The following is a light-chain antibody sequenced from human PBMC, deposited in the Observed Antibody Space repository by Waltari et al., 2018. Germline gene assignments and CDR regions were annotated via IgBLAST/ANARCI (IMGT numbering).Light chain of an antibody. CDR3: HSRDVSGVGGS. CDR1: SLRSYY. CDR2: DKN. Sequence: SSELTQDPAVSVAMGQTVRITCQGDSLRSYYASWYQQRPGQAPRLVMYDKNNRPSGVPDRFSGSSSHNTASLTITGAQAEDEASYYCHSRDVSGVGGSFGGGTKLTVL. J-gene: IGLJ2*01. V-gene: IGLV3-19*01.